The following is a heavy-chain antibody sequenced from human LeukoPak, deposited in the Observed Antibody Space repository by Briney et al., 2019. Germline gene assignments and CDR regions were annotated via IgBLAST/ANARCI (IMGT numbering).Heavy chain of an antibody. J-gene: IGHJ6*02. D-gene: IGHD5-12*01. V-gene: IGHV3-30*18. CDR3: GKELGCRYSGDPFNYYYYGMDV. CDR1: GFTFSSYG. Sequence: GGTLRLSCAASGFTFSSYGMHWVRQAPGKGLEWVAVISYDGSNKYYADSVKGRFTISRDNSKTTLYLQMNSLSTEDSAVYYCGKELGCRYSGDPFNYYYYGMDVWGQGTTVTVSS. CDR2: ISYDGSNK.